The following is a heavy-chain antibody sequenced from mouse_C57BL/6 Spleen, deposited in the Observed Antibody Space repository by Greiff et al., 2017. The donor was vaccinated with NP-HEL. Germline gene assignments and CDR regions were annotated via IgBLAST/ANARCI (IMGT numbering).Heavy chain of an antibody. D-gene: IGHD1-1*01. CDR1: GFSLTSYG. Sequence: VQLQQSGPGLVAPSQSLSITCTVSGFSLTSYGVSWVRQPPGQGLEWLGIIWGAGGKTYHSALRSRLSISNDNSKSQVFLKLNSLQTDDAATYYCAKRDYYGSSGFAYWGQGTLVTVSA. J-gene: IGHJ3*01. V-gene: IGHV2-3*01. CDR2: IWGAGGK. CDR3: AKRDYYGSSGFAY.